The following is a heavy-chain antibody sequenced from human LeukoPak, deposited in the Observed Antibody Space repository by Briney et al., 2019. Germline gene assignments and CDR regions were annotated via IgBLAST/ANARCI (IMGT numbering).Heavy chain of an antibody. CDR1: GFTFSSYG. J-gene: IGHJ6*02. CDR2: ISYDGSNK. D-gene: IGHD5-12*01. Sequence: GGSLRLSCAASGFTFSSYGMHWVRQAPGKGLEWVAVISYDGSNKYYADSVKGRFTISRDNSKNTLYLQMNSLRAEDTAVYYCARDLCCSGYEYYYYGMDVWGQGTTVTVSS. CDR3: ARDLCCSGYEYYYYGMDV. V-gene: IGHV3-30*19.